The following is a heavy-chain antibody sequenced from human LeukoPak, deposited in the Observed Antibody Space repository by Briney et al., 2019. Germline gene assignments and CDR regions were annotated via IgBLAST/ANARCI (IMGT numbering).Heavy chain of an antibody. V-gene: IGHV3-21*01. Sequence: GXXLRLSCAASGFTFSSYSMNWVRQAPGKGLEWVSSISSSSSNIYYAYSVKGRFTISRDNAKNSLYLQMISLRAEDTAVYYCARDTETYYYDSSGYSHFDYWGQGTLVTVSS. D-gene: IGHD3-22*01. CDR1: GFTFSSYS. CDR3: ARDTETYYYDSSGYSHFDY. J-gene: IGHJ4*02. CDR2: ISSSSSNI.